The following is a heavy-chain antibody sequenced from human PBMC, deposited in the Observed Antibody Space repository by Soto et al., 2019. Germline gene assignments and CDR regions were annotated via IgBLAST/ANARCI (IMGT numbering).Heavy chain of an antibody. V-gene: IGHV4-39*02. CDR1: GGSISSSSYY. J-gene: IGHJ3*01. CDR2: IYYSWST. Sequence: SETLSLTCTVSGGSISSSSYYWGWIRQPPGKGLEWIGSIYYSWSTYYNPSLKSRVTISVDTSKNHFSLKLSSVTAADTAVYHCTRGNYGAFHDWGQGTLVTVSS. CDR3: TRGNYGAFHD. D-gene: IGHD1-7*01.